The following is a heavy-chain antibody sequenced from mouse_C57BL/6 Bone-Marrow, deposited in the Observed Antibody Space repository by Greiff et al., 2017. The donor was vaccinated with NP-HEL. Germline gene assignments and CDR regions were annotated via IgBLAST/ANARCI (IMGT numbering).Heavy chain of an antibody. V-gene: IGHV14-4*01. CDR2: IDPENGDT. J-gene: IGHJ3*01. CDR3: TTNYYSSSYGAY. D-gene: IGHD1-1*01. CDR1: GFNIKDDY. Sequence: EVQLQQSGAELVRPGASVKLSCTASGFNIKDDYMHWVKQRPEQGLEWIGWIDPENGDTEYASKFQGQATITADTSSNPAYLQLSSLTAEYTAIYYCTTNYYSSSYGAYWGQGTLVTVSA.